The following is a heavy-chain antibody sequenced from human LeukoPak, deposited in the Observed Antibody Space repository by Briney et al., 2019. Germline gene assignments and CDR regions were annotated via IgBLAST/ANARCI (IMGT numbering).Heavy chain of an antibody. CDR1: KFTISSYA. CDR2: VSGSGGST. V-gene: IGHV3-23*01. CDR3: ASGGLWTNFDY. Sequence: PGASLRLSCAASKFTISSYAISWVRQAPGKGLEWVSTVSGSGGSTYYADSVKGRFTISRDNSKNTLYLQMNSLRAEDTAVYYWASGGLWTNFDYWGQGTLVTVSS. J-gene: IGHJ4*02. D-gene: IGHD5-18*01.